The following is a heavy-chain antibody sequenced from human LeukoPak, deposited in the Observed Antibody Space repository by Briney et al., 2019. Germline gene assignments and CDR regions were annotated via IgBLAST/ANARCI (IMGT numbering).Heavy chain of an antibody. Sequence: GGSLRLSCAASGFSFSNFAMTWVRQAPGKGLEWVSAISGSGGSTYYADSVKGRFTISRDNSKNTLYLQMNSLRAEDTAVYYCAKSSRYFDYWGQGTLVTVSS. CDR3: AKSSRYFDY. J-gene: IGHJ4*02. CDR2: ISGSGGST. CDR1: GFSFSNFA. V-gene: IGHV3-23*01.